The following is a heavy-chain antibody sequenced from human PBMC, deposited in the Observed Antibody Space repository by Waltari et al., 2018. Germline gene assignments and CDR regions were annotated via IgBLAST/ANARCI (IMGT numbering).Heavy chain of an antibody. CDR1: GGSISRSNW. D-gene: IGHD2-2*01. CDR3: ARGMTSIEDAFDI. J-gene: IGHJ3*02. V-gene: IGHV4-4*02. CDR2: FYHSGST. Sequence: VQLQESGPGLVKPSGTLSLTCAVSGGSISRSNWWSWVRQPPGEGLEWIGEFYHSGSTNYNPSLKCRVTISVDKSKNQFSLKLSSVTAADTAVYYCARGMTSIEDAFDIWGQGTMVTVSS.